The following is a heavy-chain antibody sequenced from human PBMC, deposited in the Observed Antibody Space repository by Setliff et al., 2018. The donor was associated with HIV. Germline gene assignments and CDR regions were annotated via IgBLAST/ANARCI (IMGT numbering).Heavy chain of an antibody. CDR2: SYYSGST. D-gene: IGHD6-19*01. CDR3: ARLNQQWLVRDSGSNWFDP. CDR1: GASISSFY. J-gene: IGHJ5*02. Sequence: PSETLSLTCTVSGASISSFYWSWIRQPPGKGLDWIGYSYYSGSTNYNPSLKSRVTMSVDTSKNRFSLKLNAVTAADTAVYYCARLNQQWLVRDSGSNWFDPWGQGILVTVSS. V-gene: IGHV4-59*08.